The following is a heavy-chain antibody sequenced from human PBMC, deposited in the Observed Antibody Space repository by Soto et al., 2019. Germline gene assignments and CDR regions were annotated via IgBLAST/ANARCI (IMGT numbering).Heavy chain of an antibody. CDR2: INSDGSST. V-gene: IGHV3-74*03. Sequence: EVQLVESGGGLVQPGGSLRLSCAASGFTFSSYWMHWVRQAPGKGLVWVSRINSDGSSTTYVDSVKGRFTISRDNAKNTLYLQMNSLRAEDTAVYYCARVETCSSTSCYSVFDYWSQGTLVTVSS. CDR3: ARVETCSSTSCYSVFDY. D-gene: IGHD2-2*01. J-gene: IGHJ4*02. CDR1: GFTFSSYW.